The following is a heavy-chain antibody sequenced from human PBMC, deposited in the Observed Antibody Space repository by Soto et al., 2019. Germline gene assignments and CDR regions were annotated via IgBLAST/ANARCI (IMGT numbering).Heavy chain of an antibody. Sequence: SETLSLTCAVYGGSFSGYYWSWIRQPPGKGLEWIGEINHSGSTNYNPSLKSRVTISVDTSKNQFSLKLSSVTAADTAVYYCARGIAVAGPPYFDYWGQGTRVTVSS. CDR3: ARGIAVAGPPYFDY. CDR1: GGSFSGYY. CDR2: INHSGST. J-gene: IGHJ4*02. D-gene: IGHD6-19*01. V-gene: IGHV4-34*01.